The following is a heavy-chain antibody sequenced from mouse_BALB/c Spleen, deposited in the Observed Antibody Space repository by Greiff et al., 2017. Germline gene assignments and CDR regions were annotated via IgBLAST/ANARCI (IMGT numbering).Heavy chain of an antibody. D-gene: IGHD3-3*01. CDR3: ARGARGYAMDY. V-gene: IGHV1-54*01. CDR1: GYAFTNYL. J-gene: IGHJ4*01. CDR2: INPGSGGT. Sequence: VQPQQSGAELVRPGTSVKVSCKASGYAFTNYLIEWVKQRPGQGLEWIGVINPGSGGTNYNEKFKGKATLTADKSSSTAYMQLSSLTSDDSAVYFCARGARGYAMDYWGQGTSVTVSS.